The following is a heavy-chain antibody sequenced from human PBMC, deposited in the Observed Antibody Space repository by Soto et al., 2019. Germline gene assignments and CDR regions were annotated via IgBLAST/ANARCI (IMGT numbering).Heavy chain of an antibody. CDR2: IGTAGDP. CDR3: ARGRDLTWGSRWFFDL. J-gene: IGHJ2*01. Sequence: PGGSLRPSCAGSGFTFSSYDMHWVRQAAGKGLEWVSGIGTAGDPYYPDSVKGRFTISRENGKNSLDLQMNGLRAGDTAVYYCARGRDLTWGSRWFFDLWGRGTLVTVSS. D-gene: IGHD7-27*01. CDR1: GFTFSSYD. V-gene: IGHV3-13*05.